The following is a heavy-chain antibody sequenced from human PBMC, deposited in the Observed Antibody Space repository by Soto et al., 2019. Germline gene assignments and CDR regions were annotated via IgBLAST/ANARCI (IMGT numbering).Heavy chain of an antibody. J-gene: IGHJ6*02. CDR2: IGTAGDT. D-gene: IGHD3-22*01. Sequence: EVQLVESGGGLVQPGGSLRLSCAASGFIFTNYDIYWVRQATGKGLEWVSAIGTAGDTYYSDSVKVRFTISRVDAKISVYLQMTGLSAGDTAGYFCAGDLDDRYKGSMEFWGQGTTVTVSS. CDR3: AGDLDDRYKGSMEF. CDR1: GFIFTNYD. V-gene: IGHV3-13*01.